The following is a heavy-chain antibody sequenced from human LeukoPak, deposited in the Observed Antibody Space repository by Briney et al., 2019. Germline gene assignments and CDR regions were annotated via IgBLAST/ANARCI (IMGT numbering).Heavy chain of an antibody. CDR3: ASRGNIITFGGVIALDAFDI. J-gene: IGHJ3*02. V-gene: IGHV3-11*06. CDR2: ISSSSSQT. D-gene: IGHD3-16*02. Sequence: SLIPACPPSGFTFTNSYMSCVRQAARSWLGWDSYISSSSSQTNHADSVKGRFTISRDNAKNSLYLQMNSLRAEDTAVYYCASRGNIITFGGVIALDAFDIWGQGTMVTVSS. CDR1: GFTFTNSY.